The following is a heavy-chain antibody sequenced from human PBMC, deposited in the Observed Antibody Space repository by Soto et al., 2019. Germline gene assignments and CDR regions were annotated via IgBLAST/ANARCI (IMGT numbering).Heavy chain of an antibody. CDR1: GYTFTSYG. CDR2: ISAYNGNT. D-gene: IGHD6-13*01. V-gene: IGHV1-18*01. CDR3: ASDWAAAGPSDY. J-gene: IGHJ4*02. Sequence: QVQLVQSGAEVKKPGASVKVSCKASGYTFTSYGISWVRQAPGQGLEWMGWISAYNGNTNYAQKLQGRVTMTTDTSMRTAYMELRIRRSDDTGGYYCASDWAAAGPSDYWGQGTLVTVSS.